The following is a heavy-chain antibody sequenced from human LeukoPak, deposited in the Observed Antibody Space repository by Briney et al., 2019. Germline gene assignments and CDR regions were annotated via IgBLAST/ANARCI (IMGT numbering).Heavy chain of an antibody. Sequence: PGGSLRLSCAASGFTFSDYYMSWIRQAPGRGLEWVAFISDDGSNKNYADSVKGRFTISRDNSKNTLNLQMNSLRAEDTAVYYCAKLYYGSGSFLVDYYFDCWSQGTLVTVSS. V-gene: IGHV3-30*18. D-gene: IGHD3-10*01. CDR3: AKLYYGSGSFLVDYYFDC. CDR1: GFTFSDYY. CDR2: ISDDGSNK. J-gene: IGHJ4*02.